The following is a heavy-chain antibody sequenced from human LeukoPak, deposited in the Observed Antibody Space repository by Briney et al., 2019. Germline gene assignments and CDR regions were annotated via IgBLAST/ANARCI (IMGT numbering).Heavy chain of an antibody. CDR1: GFTFSSYS. D-gene: IGHD3-22*01. Sequence: PLGSLGLLCAASGFTFSSYSMHWVRQAPAKGLEWVAYISTLSGTIFYAGSVTGRFTISRDNAKNSLYLPMDSLRDEDTAVYYCARDLGRSGHYLSWFDPWGQRTLLVVAS. J-gene: IGHJ5*02. V-gene: IGHV3-48*02. CDR3: ARDLGRSGHYLSWFDP. CDR2: ISTLSGTI.